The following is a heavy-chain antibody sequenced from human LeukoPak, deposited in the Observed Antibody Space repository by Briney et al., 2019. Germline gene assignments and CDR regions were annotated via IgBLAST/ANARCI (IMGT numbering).Heavy chain of an antibody. Sequence: GGSLRLSCAASGFTFSSYSMNWVRQAPGKGLEWVSYISSSSSYINYADSVKGRFTISRDNAKNSLYLQMNSLRAEDTAVYYCARDQKFQALDYWGQGTLVTVSS. CDR1: GFTFSSYS. CDR2: ISSSSSYI. J-gene: IGHJ4*02. CDR3: ARDQKFQALDY. V-gene: IGHV3-21*01.